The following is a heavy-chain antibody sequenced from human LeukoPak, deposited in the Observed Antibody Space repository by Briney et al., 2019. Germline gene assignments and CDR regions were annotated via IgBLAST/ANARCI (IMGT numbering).Heavy chain of an antibody. D-gene: IGHD1-14*01. CDR2: ISSSSSYI. CDR1: GFTFSSYS. Sequence: GGSLRLSCAASGFTFSSYSMNWVRQAPGKGLEWVSSISSSSSYIYYADSVKGRFTISRDNAKNSLYLQMNSLRAEDTAVYYCARGNRLAHPIPTFDYWGQGTLVTVSS. CDR3: ARGNRLAHPIPTFDY. J-gene: IGHJ4*02. V-gene: IGHV3-21*04.